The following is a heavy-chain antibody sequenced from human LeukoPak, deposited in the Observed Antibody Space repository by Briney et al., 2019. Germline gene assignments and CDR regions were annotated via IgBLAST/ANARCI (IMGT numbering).Heavy chain of an antibody. CDR1: GFTVSSNY. D-gene: IGHD2-8*01. CDR2: IYSGGRT. Sequence: SGGSLRLSCAASGFTVSSNYMSWVRQAPGKGPEWVSVIYSGGRTYYADSVKGRFTISRDNSKNTLYLQMNSLRAEDTAVYYCTRGLYCTNGVCYSRWAFDYWGQGTLVAVSS. CDR3: TRGLYCTNGVCYSRWAFDY. J-gene: IGHJ4*02. V-gene: IGHV3-66*02.